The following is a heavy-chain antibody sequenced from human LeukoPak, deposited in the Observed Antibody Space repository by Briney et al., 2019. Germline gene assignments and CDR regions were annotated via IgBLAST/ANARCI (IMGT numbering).Heavy chain of an antibody. CDR3: ARDRQDYDFWSGYFDY. CDR2: IWYDGSNK. CDR1: GFTFSSYG. Sequence: PGRSLRLSCAASGFTFSSYGMHWVRQAPGKGLEWVAVIWYDGSNKYYADSVKGRFTISRDNPKNTLYLQMNSLRAEDTAVYYCARDRQDYDFWSGYFDYWGQGTLVTVSS. D-gene: IGHD3-3*01. J-gene: IGHJ4*02. V-gene: IGHV3-33*01.